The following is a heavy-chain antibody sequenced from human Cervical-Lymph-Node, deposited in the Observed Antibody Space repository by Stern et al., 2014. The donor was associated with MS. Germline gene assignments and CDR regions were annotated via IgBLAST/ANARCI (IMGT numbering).Heavy chain of an antibody. CDR1: GGTFSSYA. V-gene: IGHV1-69*01. J-gene: IGHJ6*02. Sequence: VQLVQSGAEVKKPGSSGKVSCKASGGTFSSYAISWVRQAPGQGLEWMGGIIPIFGTANYAQKFQGRVTITADESTSTAYMELSSLRSEDTAVYYCARAMVVAATRAYYGMDVWGQGTTVTVSS. CDR3: ARAMVVAATRAYYGMDV. D-gene: IGHD2-15*01. CDR2: IIPIFGTA.